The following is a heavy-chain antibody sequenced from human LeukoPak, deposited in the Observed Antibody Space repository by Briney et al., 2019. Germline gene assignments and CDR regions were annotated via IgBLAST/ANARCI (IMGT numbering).Heavy chain of an antibody. CDR3: ARALNPNYSNYYMDV. J-gene: IGHJ6*03. Sequence: GGSLRLSCAASGFIFSTYVMSWARQAPGKGLEWVSGINWNGGTTDYADSVKGRFTISRDNAKNFLYLQVHTLRAEDAALYHCARALNPNYSNYYMDVWGKGTAVTISS. V-gene: IGHV3-20*01. CDR1: GFIFSTYV. D-gene: IGHD1-14*01. CDR2: INWNGGTT.